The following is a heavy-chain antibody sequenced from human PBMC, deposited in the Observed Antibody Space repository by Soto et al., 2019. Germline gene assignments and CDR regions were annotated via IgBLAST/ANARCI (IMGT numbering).Heavy chain of an antibody. J-gene: IGHJ6*02. Sequence: QVQLVQSGAEVKKPGSSVKVSCKASGGTFSSYAISWVRQAPGQGLDWMGGIIPIFGTANYAQKFQGRVTITADESTSTAYMELSSLRSEDTSVYYCARGYYCSGGSCSSGMDVWGQGTTVTVSS. CDR3: ARGYYCSGGSCSSGMDV. CDR1: GGTFSSYA. V-gene: IGHV1-69*12. CDR2: IIPIFGTA. D-gene: IGHD2-15*01.